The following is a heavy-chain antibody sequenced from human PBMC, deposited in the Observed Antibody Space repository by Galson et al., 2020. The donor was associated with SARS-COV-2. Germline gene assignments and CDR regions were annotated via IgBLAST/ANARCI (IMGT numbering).Heavy chain of an antibody. CDR3: ARGGGYFLEY. CDR2: ILHGGNT. CDR1: GDSITSYYW. Sequence: SETLSLTCAVSGDSITSYYWWNWVRQPPGKGLEWIGEILHGGNTNYNPSFTSRVTLSMDTSKNHVSLRLTSLTAADTAVYYCARGGGYFLEYWGQGTLVTVSS. J-gene: IGHJ4*02. D-gene: IGHD1-26*01. V-gene: IGHV4-4*02.